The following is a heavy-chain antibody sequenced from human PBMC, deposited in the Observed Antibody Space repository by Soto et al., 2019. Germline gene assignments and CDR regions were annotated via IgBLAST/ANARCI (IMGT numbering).Heavy chain of an antibody. CDR2: ISAYNGNT. V-gene: IGHV1-18*04. Sequence: GASVKVSCKASGYTFTSYGISWVRQAPGQGLEWMGWISAYNGNTNYAQKLQGRVTMTTDTSTSTAYMELRSLRSDDTAVYYCARVLGYCSSTGCPNWFDPWGQGTLVTVSS. J-gene: IGHJ5*02. CDR3: ARVLGYCSSTGCPNWFDP. CDR1: GYTFTSYG. D-gene: IGHD2-2*01.